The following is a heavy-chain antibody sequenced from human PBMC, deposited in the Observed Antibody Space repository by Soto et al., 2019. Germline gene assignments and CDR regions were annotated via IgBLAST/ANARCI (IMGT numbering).Heavy chain of an antibody. J-gene: IGHJ3*02. CDR2: ISYDGSNK. CDR3: ARGAIVVVITTPHAFDI. Sequence: GGSLRLSCAASGFTFSSYAMHWVRQAPGKGLEWVAVISYDGSNKYYADSVKGRFTISRDNSKNTLYLQMNSLRAEDTAVYYCARGAIVVVITTPHAFDIWGQGTMVT. CDR1: GFTFSSYA. V-gene: IGHV3-30-3*01. D-gene: IGHD3-22*01.